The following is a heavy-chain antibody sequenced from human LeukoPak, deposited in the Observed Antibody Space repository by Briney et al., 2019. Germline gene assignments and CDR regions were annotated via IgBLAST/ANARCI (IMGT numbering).Heavy chain of an antibody. CDR2: IDPNSDDR. CDR3: ARTTSFTASGYDY. J-gene: IGHJ4*02. Sequence: ASVKVSRKASGYTFNNYHINWVRQATGQGLEWMGWIDPNSDDRGYAQKFQGRVTISRDTFINTAYMELRSLRSEDTAVYFCARTTSFTASGYDYWGQGTLVTVSS. D-gene: IGHD6-25*01. V-gene: IGHV1-8*03. CDR1: GYTFNNYH.